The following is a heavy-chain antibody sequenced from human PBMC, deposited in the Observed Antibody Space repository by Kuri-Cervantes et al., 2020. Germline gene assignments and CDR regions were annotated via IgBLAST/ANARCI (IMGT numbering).Heavy chain of an antibody. J-gene: IGHJ6*02. CDR3: ARYPVYYDIVTGYVYYYYGMDV. D-gene: IGHD3-9*01. CDR1: GYTFTGYY. V-gene: IGHV1-2*02. CDR2: INPNSGGT. Sequence: ASVKVSCKASGYTFTGYYMHWVRQAPGQGLEWMGWINPNSGGTNYAQKFQGRVTMTRDTSISTAYMELSRLRSDDTAVYYCARYPVYYDIVTGYVYYYYGMDVWGQGTTVTVSS.